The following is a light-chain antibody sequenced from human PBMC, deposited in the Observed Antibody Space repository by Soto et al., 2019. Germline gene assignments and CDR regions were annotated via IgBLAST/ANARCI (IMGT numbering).Light chain of an antibody. CDR3: CSYAGSSTFVV. CDR2: EGS. J-gene: IGLJ2*01. V-gene: IGLV2-23*01. CDR1: SGDIGSYTY. Sequence: QSALTQPASVSGSPGQSITISCTGTSGDIGSYTYVSWYQQYPGKAPKLMIYEGSKRPSGVSNRFSGSKSGNTASLTISGLQAEDEADYYCCSYAGSSTFVVFGGGTKLTVL.